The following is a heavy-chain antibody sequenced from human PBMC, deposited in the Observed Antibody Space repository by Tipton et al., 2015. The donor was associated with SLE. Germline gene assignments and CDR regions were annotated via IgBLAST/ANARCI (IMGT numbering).Heavy chain of an antibody. CDR1: GGSFSGYY. V-gene: IGHV4-34*01. CDR2: INHSGST. J-gene: IGHJ4*02. CDR3: AVHTYDFWSGYYKPFDY. Sequence: TLSLTCAVYGGSFSGYYWSWIRQPPGKGLEWIGEINHSGSTNYNPSLKSRVTISVDTSKNQFSLKLSSVTAADTAVYYCAVHTYDFWSGYYKPFDYWGQGTLVTVSS. D-gene: IGHD3-3*01.